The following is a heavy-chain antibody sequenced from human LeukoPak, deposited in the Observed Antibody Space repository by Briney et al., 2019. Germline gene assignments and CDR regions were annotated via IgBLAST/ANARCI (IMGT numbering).Heavy chain of an antibody. CDR3: ASDILTGCLDY. D-gene: IGHD3-9*01. Sequence: ASVKVSCKASGYTFTSYAMNWVRQAPGQGLEWMGWISTNTGNPTYAQGFTGRFVFSLDTSVSTAYLQISSLKAEDTAVYYCASDILTGCLDYWGQGTLVTVSS. J-gene: IGHJ4*02. V-gene: IGHV7-4-1*02. CDR2: ISTNTGNP. CDR1: GYTFTSYA.